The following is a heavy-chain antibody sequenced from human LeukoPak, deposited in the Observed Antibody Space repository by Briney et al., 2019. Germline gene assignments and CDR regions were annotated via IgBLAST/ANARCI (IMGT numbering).Heavy chain of an antibody. CDR1: GFTFSSYE. Sequence: GGSLRLSCGASGFTFSSYEMNWVRQAPGKGLEWLSYISSGGSTIYYADSVKGRFTISRDNPKNSLYMQMNSLRAEDTAFYYCARGWFDSWGQGTLVTVSS. V-gene: IGHV3-48*03. J-gene: IGHJ5*01. CDR3: ARGWFDS. CDR2: ISSGGSTI.